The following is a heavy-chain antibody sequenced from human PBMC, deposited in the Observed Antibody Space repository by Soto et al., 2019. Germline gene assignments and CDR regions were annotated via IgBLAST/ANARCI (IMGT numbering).Heavy chain of an antibody. Sequence: GGSLRLSCSASGFTFSSFDMHWVRQGTGKGLEWVSAIGTTGDTYYAGSVKGRFTISRENAKNSLYLQMNSLRAGDTAIYFCARAIGPTLFDYWGQGTLVTVSS. J-gene: IGHJ4*02. CDR2: IGTTGDT. CDR3: ARAIGPTLFDY. V-gene: IGHV3-13*04. D-gene: IGHD3-22*01. CDR1: GFTFSSFD.